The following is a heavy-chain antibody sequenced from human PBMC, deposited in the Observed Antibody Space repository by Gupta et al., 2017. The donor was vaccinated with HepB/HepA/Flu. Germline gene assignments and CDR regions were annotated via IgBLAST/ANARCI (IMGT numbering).Heavy chain of an antibody. D-gene: IGHD6-13*01. V-gene: IGHV3-23*01. CDR3: AKEIKAVGRPCFQT. CDR2: ISDNGAGA. Sequence: EVQLLESGGGLLQLGGSLSLSGADSGFTFGSFAMGWVRQVPGKGPGWVSGISDNGAGAYYADFVKGRFTISRDNSKNTLYLQMNSLRVEDTAVYYCAKEIKAVGRPCFQTWGQGTQVTVSS. CDR1: GFTFGSFA. J-gene: IGHJ1*01.